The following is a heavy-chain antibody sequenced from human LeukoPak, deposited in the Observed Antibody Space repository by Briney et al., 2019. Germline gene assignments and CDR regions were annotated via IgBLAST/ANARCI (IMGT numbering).Heavy chain of an antibody. Sequence: GGSLRLSCAASGFTVSSNYMSWVRQAPGKGLEWVSVIYSGGSTYYADSVKGRFTISRDNSKNTLYLQMNSLRAEDTAVYYCARDVLLRYLAEGYYYGMDVWGKGTTVTVPS. V-gene: IGHV3-53*01. D-gene: IGHD3-9*01. J-gene: IGHJ6*04. CDR1: GFTVSSNY. CDR3: ARDVLLRYLAEGYYYGMDV. CDR2: IYSGGST.